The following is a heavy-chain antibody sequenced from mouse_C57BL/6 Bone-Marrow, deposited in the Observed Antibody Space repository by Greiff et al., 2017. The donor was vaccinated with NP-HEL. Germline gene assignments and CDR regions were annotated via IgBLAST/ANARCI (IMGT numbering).Heavy chain of an antibody. J-gene: IGHJ4*01. CDR2: IYPGSGST. D-gene: IGHD6-2*01. Sequence: VQLQQSGAELVKPGASVKMSCKASGYTFTSYWITWVKQRPGQGLEWIGDIYPGSGSTNYNEKFKSKATLTVDTSSSTAYMQLSSLTSEDSAVYYCAQVVGYYYAMDYWGQGTSVTVSS. CDR3: AQVVGYYYAMDY. CDR1: GYTFTSYW. V-gene: IGHV1-55*01.